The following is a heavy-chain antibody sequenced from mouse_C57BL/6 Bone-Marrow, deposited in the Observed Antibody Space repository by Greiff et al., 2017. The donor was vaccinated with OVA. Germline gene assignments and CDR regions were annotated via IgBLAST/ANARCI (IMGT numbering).Heavy chain of an antibody. CDR3: VCDIYFDGSSRCYALDY. CDR2: IRSKSSNYAT. J-gene: IGHJ4*01. D-gene: IGHD1-1*01. V-gene: IGHV10-3*01. Sequence: EVQRVESGGGLVQPKGSLKLSCDASGFTFNTYAMHWVRQAPGKGLEWVARIRSKSSNYATYYDDSVKDTFTISTAESQSMLYLQMYKQQTEETAMYYCVCDIYFDGSSRCYALDYWGQGTTVTVSS. CDR1: GFTFNTYA.